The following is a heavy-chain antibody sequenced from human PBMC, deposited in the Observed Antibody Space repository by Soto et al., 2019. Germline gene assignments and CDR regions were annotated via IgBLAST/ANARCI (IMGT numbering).Heavy chain of an antibody. J-gene: IGHJ5*02. V-gene: IGHV4-59*01. Sequence: SETLSLTCTVSGGSISSYYWSWIRQPPGKGLEWIGYIYYSGSTNYNPSLKSRVTISVDTSKNQFSLKLSSVTAADTAVYYWASGGELGDNWFDPWGQGTLVTVSS. CDR3: ASGGELGDNWFDP. CDR1: GGSISSYY. CDR2: IYYSGST. D-gene: IGHD7-27*01.